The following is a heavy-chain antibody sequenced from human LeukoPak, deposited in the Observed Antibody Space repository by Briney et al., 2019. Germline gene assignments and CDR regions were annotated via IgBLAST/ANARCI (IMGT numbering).Heavy chain of an antibody. Sequence: GGSLRLSCAASGFTVSSSYMSWVRQAPGKGLEWVSVIYRAGSTHYADSVKGRFTISRDNSKNTLYLQMNSLRAEDTAVYYCASLPRPLNYYYYGMDVWGQGTTVTVSS. J-gene: IGHJ6*02. V-gene: IGHV3-66*01. CDR3: ASLPRPLNYYYYGMDV. CDR2: IYRAGST. D-gene: IGHD6-25*01. CDR1: GFTVSSSY.